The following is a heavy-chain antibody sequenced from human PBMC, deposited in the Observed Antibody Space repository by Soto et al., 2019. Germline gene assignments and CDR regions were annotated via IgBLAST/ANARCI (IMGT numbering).Heavy chain of an antibody. Sequence: EVQLVESGGGLVQPGGSLRLSCAASGFTVSSNYMSWVRQAPGKGLEWVSVIYSGGSTYYADSVKGRFTISRDNSKNTLYLQMNSLRAEDTAVYYCAREPDEGIAVAGVHFDYWGQGTLVTVSS. V-gene: IGHV3-66*01. CDR2: IYSGGST. CDR3: AREPDEGIAVAGVHFDY. J-gene: IGHJ4*02. CDR1: GFTVSSNY. D-gene: IGHD6-19*01.